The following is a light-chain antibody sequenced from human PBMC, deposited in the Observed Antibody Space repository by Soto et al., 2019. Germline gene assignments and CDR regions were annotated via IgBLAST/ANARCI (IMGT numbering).Light chain of an antibody. CDR1: LSITRF. CDR3: QQSHTTPWT. CDR2: VAS. J-gene: IGKJ1*01. V-gene: IGKV1-39*01. Sequence: DIQMIQFPSSLSASVGDRVTITCRTTLSITRFLNWYQQKPGKAPKLLISVASSLESGVPSRFSGSGFGTEFTLTISSLQPEDFATYYCQQSHTTPWTFGHGTKVDIK.